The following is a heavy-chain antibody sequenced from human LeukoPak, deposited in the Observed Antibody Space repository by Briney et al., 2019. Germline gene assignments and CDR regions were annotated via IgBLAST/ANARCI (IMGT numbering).Heavy chain of an antibody. D-gene: IGHD3-22*01. Sequence: GGSLRLSCAASGFTFRSSWMHWVRQAPGKGLEWVAVIWYDGSNKDYADSVKGRFTISRDNSQNTLYLQMNSLRAEDTAVYYCATARNDYDTNGFSVFDYWGQGTLVTVSS. CDR1: GFTFRSSW. CDR2: IWYDGSNK. CDR3: ATARNDYDTNGFSVFDY. V-gene: IGHV3-33*08. J-gene: IGHJ4*02.